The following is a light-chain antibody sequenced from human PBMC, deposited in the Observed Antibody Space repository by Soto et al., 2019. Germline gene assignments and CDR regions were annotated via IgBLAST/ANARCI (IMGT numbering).Light chain of an antibody. CDR1: QSISSGY. V-gene: IGKV3-20*01. CDR2: GAS. CDR3: HCQKYDDSPVYT. Sequence: IVLTQSPGTLSLSPGERATLSCRASQSISSGYLAWYQQKPGQAPRLLMYGASYRATGFPDRFSGSGSGTDFSLTISRLEPEDFAVYYCHCQKYDDSPVYTFGQGTMLEIK. J-gene: IGKJ2*01.